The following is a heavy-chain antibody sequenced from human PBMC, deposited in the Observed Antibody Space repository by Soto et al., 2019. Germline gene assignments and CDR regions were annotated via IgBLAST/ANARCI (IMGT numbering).Heavy chain of an antibody. CDR3: SFEYSSGWSSGSHYYGMDV. J-gene: IGHJ6*02. CDR2: ITPIFGTA. Sequence: ASVKVSCKASGGTFSSYAISWVRQAPGQGLEWMGGITPIFGTANYAQKFQGRVTITADKSTSTAYMELSSLRSEDTAVYYCSFEYSSGWSSGSHYYGMDVWGQGTTVTVSS. CDR1: GGTFSSYA. V-gene: IGHV1-69*06. D-gene: IGHD6-19*01.